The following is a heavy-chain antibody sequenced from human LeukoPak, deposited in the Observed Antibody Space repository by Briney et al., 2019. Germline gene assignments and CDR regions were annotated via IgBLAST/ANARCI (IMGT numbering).Heavy chain of an antibody. V-gene: IGHV1-69*13. CDR1: GGTFSSYA. D-gene: IGHD3-22*01. J-gene: IGHJ4*02. Sequence: PVKVSCKASGGTFSSYAISWVRQAPGQGLEWMGGIIPIFSTANYAQKFQGRVTITADESTSTAYMELSSLRSEDTAVYYCARGRDDSSGYYYGSYDYWGQGTLVTVSS. CDR2: IIPIFSTA. CDR3: ARGRDDSSGYYYGSYDY.